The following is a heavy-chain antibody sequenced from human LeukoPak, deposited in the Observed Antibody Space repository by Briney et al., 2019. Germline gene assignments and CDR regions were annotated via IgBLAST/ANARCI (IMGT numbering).Heavy chain of an antibody. CDR2: ICPSDSDT. V-gene: IGHV5-51*01. Sequence: GESLKISCHASGYIFTTYWIGWVRQMPGKGLEWMGIICPSDSDTRYNPSFQGQVTISADKSISTTYLQLSRLEASDTAIYYCARGYSSSWAFDYWGQGTLVTVSS. J-gene: IGHJ4*02. D-gene: IGHD6-13*01. CDR3: ARGYSSSWAFDY. CDR1: GYIFTTYW.